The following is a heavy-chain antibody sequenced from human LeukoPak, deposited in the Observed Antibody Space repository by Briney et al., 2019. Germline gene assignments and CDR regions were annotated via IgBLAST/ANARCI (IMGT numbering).Heavy chain of an antibody. CDR1: GGSISSYY. J-gene: IGHJ3*02. Sequence: PSETLSLTCTVSGGSISSYYWSWIRQPPGKGLEWIGYIYYSGSTNYNPSLKSRVTISVDTSKNQFSLKLSSVTAADTAVYYCARHRRKGSAFDIWGQGTMVAVSS. CDR2: IYYSGST. V-gene: IGHV4-59*08. CDR3: ARHRRKGSAFDI. D-gene: IGHD1-14*01.